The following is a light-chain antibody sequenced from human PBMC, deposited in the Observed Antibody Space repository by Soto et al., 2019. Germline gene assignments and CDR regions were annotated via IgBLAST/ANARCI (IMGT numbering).Light chain of an antibody. J-gene: IGLJ1*01. CDR2: EGN. CDR1: SSDVGSYNL. Sequence: QSVLTQPASMSGSPGQSITISCTGTSSDVGSYNLVSWYQQHPGKAPRVMIYEGNKRPSGVSNRFSGSKSGNTASLTISGLQAEDEADYYCCSYVGPTIFYVFGTGTKLTVL. V-gene: IGLV2-23*01. CDR3: CSYVGPTIFYV.